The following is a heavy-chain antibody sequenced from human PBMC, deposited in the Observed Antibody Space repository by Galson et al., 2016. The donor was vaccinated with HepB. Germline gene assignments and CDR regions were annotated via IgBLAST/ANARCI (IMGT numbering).Heavy chain of an antibody. J-gene: IGHJ4*02. D-gene: IGHD1-26*01. CDR2: ISWDGYST. Sequence: SLRLSCAASGFTFDDYTMHWVRQAPGKGLEWVSLISWDGYSTYYADSMKGRFTISRDNSKHSLYLQMNRLTLEDTALYYCAKASVPGGEWESEANSLDSWGQGTLVTVSS. V-gene: IGHV3-43*01. CDR1: GFTFDDYT. CDR3: AKASVPGGEWESEANSLDS.